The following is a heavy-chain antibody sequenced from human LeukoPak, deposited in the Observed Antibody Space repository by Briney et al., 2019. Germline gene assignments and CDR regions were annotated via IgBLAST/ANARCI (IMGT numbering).Heavy chain of an antibody. CDR2: ISAYNGNT. D-gene: IGHD3-3*01. CDR1: GYTFTSYG. CDR3: ARVYEDAFDI. Sequence: ASVKVSCKASGYTFTSYGISWVRQAPGQGLEWMGWISAYNGNTNYAQKLQGRVTITTDTSTSTAYMQLRRLRSEDTAVYYCARVYEDAFDIWGQGTMVTVSS. J-gene: IGHJ3*02. V-gene: IGHV1-18*01.